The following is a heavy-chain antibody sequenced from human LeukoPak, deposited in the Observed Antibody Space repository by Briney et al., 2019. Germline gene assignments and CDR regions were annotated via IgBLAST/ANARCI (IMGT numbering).Heavy chain of an antibody. V-gene: IGHV3-66*01. J-gene: IGHJ4*02. CDR3: ARYSSSRAFDY. CDR1: GFTFSSYA. CDR2: IYSGGST. Sequence: PGGSLRLSCAASGFTFSSYAMSWVRQAPGKGLEWVSVIYSGGSTYYADSVKGRFTISRDNSKNTLYLQMNSLRAEDTAVYYCARYSSSRAFDYWGQGTLVTVSS. D-gene: IGHD6-13*01.